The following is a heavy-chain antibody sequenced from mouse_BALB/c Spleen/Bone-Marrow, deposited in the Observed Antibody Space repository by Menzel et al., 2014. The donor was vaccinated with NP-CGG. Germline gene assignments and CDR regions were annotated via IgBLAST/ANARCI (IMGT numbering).Heavy chain of an antibody. D-gene: IGHD2-4*01. CDR2: ISCYNGAT. Sequence: LVKTGASVHISCKASGYSFTGYYLHWVKPSHGKSLEWIGYISCYNGATRYNQKFKGKATFTVDTSSSTAHMQFNSLTSEDSAVYFCARGGTMISTDAMDYWGQGTSVTVSS. CDR1: GYSFTGYY. J-gene: IGHJ4*01. CDR3: ARGGTMISTDAMDY. V-gene: IGHV1S34*01.